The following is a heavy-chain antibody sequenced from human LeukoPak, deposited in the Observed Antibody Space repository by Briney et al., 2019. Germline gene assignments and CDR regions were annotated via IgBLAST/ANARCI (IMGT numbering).Heavy chain of an antibody. Sequence: PGGSLRLSCAASGFTFSSYAMSWVRQAPGKGLEWVSAISGSGGSTYYADSVKGRFTISRDNSKNTLYLQMNSLRAEDTAVYYCVRDQREGSAWSWYFQHWGQGTLVTVSS. CDR1: GFTFSSYA. D-gene: IGHD6-19*01. CDR2: ISGSGGST. J-gene: IGHJ1*01. V-gene: IGHV3-23*01. CDR3: VRDQREGSAWSWYFQH.